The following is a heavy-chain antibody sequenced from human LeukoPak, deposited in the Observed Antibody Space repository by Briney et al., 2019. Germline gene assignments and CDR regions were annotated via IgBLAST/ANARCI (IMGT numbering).Heavy chain of an antibody. CDR2: LSYDGSNK. Sequence: GGSLRLSCAASGFTFNNYGMHWVRQAPGKGLEWVAVLSYDGSNKYYADSVKGRFTISRDNSKNTLYLQMNSLRAEDTAVYYCARGRDRFDYWGQGTLVTVSS. CDR1: GFTFNNYG. J-gene: IGHJ4*02. CDR3: ARGRDRFDY. V-gene: IGHV3-30*03.